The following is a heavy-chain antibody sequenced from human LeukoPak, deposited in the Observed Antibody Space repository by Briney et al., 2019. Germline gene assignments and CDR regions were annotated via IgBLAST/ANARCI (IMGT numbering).Heavy chain of an antibody. Sequence: GGSLRLSCAASGFTFSSYGMHWVRQAPGKGLEWVAVISYDGSNKYYADSVKGRFTISRDNSKNTLYLQMNSLRAEDTAVYYCASFSGYCSGGSCGELPWYYFDYWGQGTLVTVSS. J-gene: IGHJ4*02. CDR1: GFTFSSYG. D-gene: IGHD2-15*01. CDR3: ASFSGYCSGGSCGELPWYYFDY. V-gene: IGHV3-30*03. CDR2: ISYDGSNK.